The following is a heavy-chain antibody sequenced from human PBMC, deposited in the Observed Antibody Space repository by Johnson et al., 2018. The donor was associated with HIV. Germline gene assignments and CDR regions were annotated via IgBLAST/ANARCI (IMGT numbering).Heavy chain of an antibody. CDR3: ARAEGLTGRNAFDI. J-gene: IGHJ3*02. V-gene: IGHV3-11*06. Sequence: QVQLVESGGGLVKPGGSLRLSCTVSGFIFRDYYMSWMRQAPGKGLEWVSYISSSGKSTNYADSVKGRFTISRDNSKNTLYLQMNSLRAEDTAVYYCARAEGLTGRNAFDIWGQGTMVTVSS. CDR1: GFIFRDYY. D-gene: IGHD1-20*01. CDR2: ISSSGKST.